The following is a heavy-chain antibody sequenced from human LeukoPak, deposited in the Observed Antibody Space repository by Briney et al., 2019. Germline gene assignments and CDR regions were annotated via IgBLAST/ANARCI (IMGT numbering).Heavy chain of an antibody. V-gene: IGHV4-34*01. Sequence: PSETLSHTCADYLGSFSGYYWSCIRQPPRKGVEWIGEIQHNGSTTYKPSLKSRVSISVDTSKNQFSLKLSSVTAADTAVYYCARLSAARGMRGFDGGGQGTLVTVSS. J-gene: IGHJ4*02. CDR2: IQHNGST. CDR3: ARLSAARGMRGFDG. CDR1: LGSFSGYY. D-gene: IGHD6-6*01.